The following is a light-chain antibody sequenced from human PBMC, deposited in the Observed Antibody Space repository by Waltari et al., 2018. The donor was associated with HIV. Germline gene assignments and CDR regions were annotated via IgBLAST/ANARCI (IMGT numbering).Light chain of an antibody. CDR1: RSNIGSNY. CDR3: AAWDDSLSGWV. Sequence: QSVLTQPPSASGTPGQRVTISCSGSRSNIGSNYVYCYQQLPGTAPKLLMYKNNQRPSGVPDRCSGSKSGTSASLAISGLRSEDETDYYCAAWDDSLSGWVFGGGTKLTVL. V-gene: IGLV1-47*01. J-gene: IGLJ3*02. CDR2: KNN.